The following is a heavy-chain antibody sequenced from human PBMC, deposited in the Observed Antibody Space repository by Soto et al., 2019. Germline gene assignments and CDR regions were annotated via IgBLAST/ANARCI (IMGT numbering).Heavy chain of an antibody. D-gene: IGHD2-2*02. J-gene: IGHJ5*02. Sequence: EVQLVESGGGLVQPGGSLRLFCATSGVTFSSYWMSWVRQAPGKGLEWVANIKQDGSEKYYVDSVKGRFTISRDNAKNSLYLQMDSLRVEDTAVYYCARDRYTNYVNYFDPWGQGTLVTVSS. CDR3: ARDRYTNYVNYFDP. CDR1: GVTFSSYW. V-gene: IGHV3-7*03. CDR2: IKQDGSEK.